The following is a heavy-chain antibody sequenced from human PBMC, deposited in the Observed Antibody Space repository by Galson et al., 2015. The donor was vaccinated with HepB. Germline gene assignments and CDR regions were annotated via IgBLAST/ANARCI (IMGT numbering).Heavy chain of an antibody. V-gene: IGHV4-4*02. J-gene: IGHJ4*02. CDR3: ARAKEGRGFFGY. CDR1: GDSITNDRW. Sequence: SETLSLTCAVSGDSITNDRWWSWVRQPPGEGLEWIGEAYHSWYNNYRPSLKSRVTTSVNKSRNQFSLTLTSVTAAATAVYYCARAKEGRGFFGYWGQGTLVTVAS. CDR2: AYHSWYN. D-gene: IGHD3-10*01.